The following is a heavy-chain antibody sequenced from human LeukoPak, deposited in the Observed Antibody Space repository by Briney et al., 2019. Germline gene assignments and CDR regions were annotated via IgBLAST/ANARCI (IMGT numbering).Heavy chain of an antibody. J-gene: IGHJ4*02. CDR1: GFTFSAYW. D-gene: IGHD3-10*01. V-gene: IGHV3-74*01. CDR2: INGDGSIT. CDR3: ASGEWPQNY. Sequence: GRSLRLSCAASGFTFSAYWMHWVRQAPGKGLVWVSRINGDGSITSYAESVKGRFIISRDNAKNTVYLQMNSLSAEDTAVYYCASGEWPQNYWGQGTLVTVSS.